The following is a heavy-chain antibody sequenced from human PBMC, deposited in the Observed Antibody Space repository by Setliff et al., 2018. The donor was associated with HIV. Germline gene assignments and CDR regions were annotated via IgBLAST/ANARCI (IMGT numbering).Heavy chain of an antibody. D-gene: IGHD1-26*01. CDR1: GDSFSGFY. CDR3: ARGFGASYLFSGYMDV. Sequence: PSETLSLTCAVYGDSFSGFYWNWIRQPPGKGLEWIGELTPSGTTNYNPSLKSRVTISVDKSKKQFSLRLTSVTAADTAVYFCARGFGASYLFSGYMDVWGKGTTVTVSS. J-gene: IGHJ6*03. V-gene: IGHV4-34*01. CDR2: LTPSGTT.